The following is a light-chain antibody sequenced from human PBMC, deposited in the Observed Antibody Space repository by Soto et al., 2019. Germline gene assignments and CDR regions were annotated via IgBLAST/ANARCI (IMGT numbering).Light chain of an antibody. CDR3: PQYNSYPYT. CDR1: QSVTLW. J-gene: IGKJ2*01. CDR2: KAS. V-gene: IGKV1-5*03. Sequence: DIQMTQSPSILSASVGDGVTIACRASQSVTLWLTWYQQKPGKAPKLLLYKASTLESGVPSRFSGNGSETDFTLNISSLQPDDIGTYYCPQYNSYPYTFGQGTKLEIK.